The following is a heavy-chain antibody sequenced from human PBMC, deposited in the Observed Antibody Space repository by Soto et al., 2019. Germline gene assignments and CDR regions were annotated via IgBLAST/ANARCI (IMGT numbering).Heavy chain of an antibody. CDR2: MSGSGSSS. J-gene: IGHJ6*02. D-gene: IGHD1-26*01. CDR3: AKMGFRGSTGSYHYTMDV. CDR1: GFTFSTYA. V-gene: IGHV3-23*01. Sequence: GGSLRLSCAASGFTFSTYAMSWVRQAPGKGLERVSVMSGSGSSSYHADSVKGRFTISRDNSKNTLYLQMKSLRAEDTAVYYCAKMGFRGSTGSYHYTMDVWGQGTTVTVSS.